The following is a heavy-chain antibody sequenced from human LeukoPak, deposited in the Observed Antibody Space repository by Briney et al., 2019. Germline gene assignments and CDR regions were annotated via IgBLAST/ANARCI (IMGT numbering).Heavy chain of an antibody. CDR1: GFTFSRYG. CDR3: IGGYYDSDGAFDI. J-gene: IGHJ3*02. D-gene: IGHD3-22*01. Sequence: PGDSLRLSCVASGFTFSRYGMHWVRQAPGKGLQWVSGISWNSGSIGYADSVEGRFTISRDNAKNSLYLQMNSLRAEDTAFAKDIGGYYDSDGAFDIWGQGTMVTVSS. V-gene: IGHV3-9*01. CDR2: ISWNSGSI.